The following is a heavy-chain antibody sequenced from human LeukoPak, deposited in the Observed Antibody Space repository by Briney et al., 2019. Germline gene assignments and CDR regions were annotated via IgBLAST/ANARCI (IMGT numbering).Heavy chain of an antibody. CDR3: ARDSSSSSFFDY. CDR2: IYYSGST. Sequence: PSETLSLTCTVSGGSISSGDYYWSWIRQPPGKGLEWIGYIYYSGSTYYNPSLKSRVTISVDTSKNQFSLKLSSVTAADTAVYYCARDSSSSSFFDYWGQGTLVTVSS. V-gene: IGHV4-30-4*08. J-gene: IGHJ4*02. CDR1: GGSISSGDYY. D-gene: IGHD6-6*01.